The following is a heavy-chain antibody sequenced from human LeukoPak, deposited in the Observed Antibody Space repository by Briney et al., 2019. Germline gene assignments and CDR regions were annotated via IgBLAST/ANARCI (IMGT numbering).Heavy chain of an antibody. D-gene: IGHD1-26*01. CDR3: TRGGYYSPIDY. Sequence: GGSLRLSCTAAGFTFGDYAMSWFRQAPGKGLEWVGFIRSKAYGGTTEYAASVKGRFTISRDDSKSIAYLQMNSLKTEDTAVYYCTRGGYYSPIDYWGQGTMVTVSS. CDR1: GFTFGDYA. V-gene: IGHV3-49*03. CDR2: IRSKAYGGTT. J-gene: IGHJ3*01.